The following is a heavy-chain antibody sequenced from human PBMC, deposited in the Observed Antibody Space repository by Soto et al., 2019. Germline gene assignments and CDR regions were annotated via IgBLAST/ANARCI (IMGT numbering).Heavy chain of an antibody. CDR3: AREDGYNYVDY. V-gene: IGHV4-30-4*01. J-gene: IGHJ4*02. CDR2: IYYSGST. D-gene: IGHD5-12*01. CDR1: GGSISSGDYY. Sequence: SETLSLTCTVSGGSISSGDYYWSWIRQPPGKGLEWIGYIYYSGSTCYNPSLKSRVTISVDTSKNQFSLKLSSVTAADTAVYYCAREDGYNYVDYWGQGTLVTVSS.